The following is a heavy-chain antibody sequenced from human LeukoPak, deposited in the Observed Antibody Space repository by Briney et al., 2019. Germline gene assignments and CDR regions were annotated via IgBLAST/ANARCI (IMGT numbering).Heavy chain of an antibody. Sequence: ASVKVSCKASGYTFTSYGISWVRQAPGQGLEWMGWISAYNGNTNYAQKLQGRVTMTTDTSTSTAYMELRSLRSDDTAVYYCARVGGDYEGSYYYYYMDVWGKGTTVTVSS. CDR2: ISAYNGNT. J-gene: IGHJ6*03. CDR1: GYTFTSYG. D-gene: IGHD4-17*01. CDR3: ARVGGDYEGSYYYYYMDV. V-gene: IGHV1-18*01.